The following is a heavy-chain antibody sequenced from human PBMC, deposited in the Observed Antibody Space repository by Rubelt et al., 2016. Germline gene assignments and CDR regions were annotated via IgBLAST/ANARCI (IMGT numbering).Heavy chain of an antibody. J-gene: IGHJ6*02. CDR3: ARARDYYYYHMDV. V-gene: IGHV3-23*04. CDR1: GFTFSSYA. CDR2: IRGSGGTT. Sequence: QLVESGGGVVQPGKSLRLSCAASGFTFSSYAMHWVRQAPGKGLEWVSTIRGSGGTTYYADSVKGRFTISRDNSKNTLYLEMNSLRAEDTAVYYCARARDYYYYHMDVWGQGTTVTVSS.